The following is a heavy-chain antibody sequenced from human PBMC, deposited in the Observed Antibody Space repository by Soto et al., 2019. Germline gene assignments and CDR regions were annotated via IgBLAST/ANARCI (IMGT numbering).Heavy chain of an antibody. Sequence: EVQLVESGGGLVKPGGSLRLSCAASGFSFSSAWINWVRQTPEKGLEWVGRLKSKTDGGTTDFAARVKDRFAISRDDSRDMMYMQNNRLKTGDTGWYYRTTDSLFTQMLGRFDFWGLGTLVTVSS. J-gene: IGHJ4*01. CDR3: TTDSLFTQMLGRFDF. CDR1: GFSFSSAW. CDR2: LKSKTDGGTT. D-gene: IGHD3-10*02. V-gene: IGHV3-15*07.